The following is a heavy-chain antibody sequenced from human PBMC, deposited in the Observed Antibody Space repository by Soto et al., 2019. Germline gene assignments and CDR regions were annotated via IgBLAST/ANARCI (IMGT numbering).Heavy chain of an antibody. Sequence: GGSLRLSCAASGFTFSSYAMTWVRQAPGKGLEWVSVISGSGGSTYFADSVKGRFTISRDNSKNTLYLQMNSLRAEDTAVYYCAKDPTSYDSSAQFDSWGQGTLVTVSS. CDR2: ISGSGGST. CDR3: AKDPTSYDSSAQFDS. CDR1: GFTFSSYA. J-gene: IGHJ4*02. D-gene: IGHD3-22*01. V-gene: IGHV3-23*01.